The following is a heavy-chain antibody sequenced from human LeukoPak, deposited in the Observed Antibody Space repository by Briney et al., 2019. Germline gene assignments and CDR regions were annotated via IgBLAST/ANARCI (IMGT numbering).Heavy chain of an antibody. Sequence: GGSLRLSCAASGFAFSSYEMNWVRQAPGKGLVWVSRINTDGSSTNYADSVKGRFTISRDNAKNTLYLQMNSLRAEDTAVYYCTRGGVDYWGQGTLVTVSS. CDR1: GFAFSSYE. V-gene: IGHV3-74*01. D-gene: IGHD3-16*01. J-gene: IGHJ4*02. CDR3: TRGGVDY. CDR2: INTDGSST.